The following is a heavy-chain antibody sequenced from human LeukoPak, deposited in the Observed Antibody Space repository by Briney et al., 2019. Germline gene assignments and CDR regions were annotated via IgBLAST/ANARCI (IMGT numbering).Heavy chain of an antibody. CDR3: AKEPAD. Sequence: GGSLTLSCAASGFTLSSYAMHGVREAPGKGLEWVSAIPRSGGSTYYADSLKRWFTLSRDNSKNTLYLQLNSLRVEDTAIYYCAKEPADWGQGTLVTVSS. CDR2: IPRSGGST. V-gene: IGHV3-23*01. CDR1: GFTLSSYA. J-gene: IGHJ4*02.